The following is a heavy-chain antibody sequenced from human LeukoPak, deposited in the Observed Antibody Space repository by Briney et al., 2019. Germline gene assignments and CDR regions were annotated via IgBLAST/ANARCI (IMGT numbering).Heavy chain of an antibody. J-gene: IGHJ6*02. Sequence: GGSLRLSCAASRFTFDDYAMHWLRQAPGKGLEGVTGLSWNSGSIGYADSVKGRFTIYRDNAKNSLYLQMNSLRAEDTALYYCAKDYIAAAGTDYYYGMDVWGQGTTVTVSS. CDR3: AKDYIAAAGTDYYYGMDV. CDR1: RFTFDDYA. CDR2: LSWNSGSI. V-gene: IGHV3-9*01. D-gene: IGHD6-13*01.